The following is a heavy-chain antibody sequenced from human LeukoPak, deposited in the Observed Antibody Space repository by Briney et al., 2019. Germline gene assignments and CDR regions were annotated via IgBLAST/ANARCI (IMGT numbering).Heavy chain of an antibody. Sequence: GGSLRLSCAASGFTFSSYGMHWVRQAPGKGLEWVAFIRYDGSNKYYADSVKGRFTISRDNSKNTLYLQMNSLRAEDTAVYYCAKDRPPGYYGSGSGAAFDYWGQGTLVTVSS. V-gene: IGHV3-30*02. CDR2: IRYDGSNK. D-gene: IGHD3-10*01. CDR1: GFTFSSYG. CDR3: AKDRPPGYYGSGSGAAFDY. J-gene: IGHJ4*02.